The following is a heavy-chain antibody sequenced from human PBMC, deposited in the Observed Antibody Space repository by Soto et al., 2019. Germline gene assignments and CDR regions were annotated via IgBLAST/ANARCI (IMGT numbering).Heavy chain of an antibody. V-gene: IGHV4-59*01. Sequence: SETLSLTCTVSGGSISSYYWSWIRQPPGKGLEWIGYIYYSGSTNYNPSLKSRVTISVDTSKNQFSLKLSSVTAADTAVYYCARLRPAYGMDVWGQGTTVTVSS. CDR1: GGSISSYY. CDR3: ARLRPAYGMDV. J-gene: IGHJ6*02. CDR2: IYYSGST.